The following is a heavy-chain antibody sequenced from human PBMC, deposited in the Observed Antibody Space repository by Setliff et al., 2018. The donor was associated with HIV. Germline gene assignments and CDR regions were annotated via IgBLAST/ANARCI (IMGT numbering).Heavy chain of an antibody. CDR2: INPNSGDT. D-gene: IGHD3-10*01. V-gene: IGHV1-2*02. CDR3: ATDRLIKLIWGVIKELAY. CDR1: GHTFTVSY. J-gene: IGHJ4*02. Sequence: VASVKVSCKASGHTFTVSYLHWVRQAPGQGLEWMGWINPNSGDTNYAQKFQGRVTMTRDTSISTAYMELSRLRSDDTAMYYCATDRLIKLIWGVIKELAYWGQGTLVTVS.